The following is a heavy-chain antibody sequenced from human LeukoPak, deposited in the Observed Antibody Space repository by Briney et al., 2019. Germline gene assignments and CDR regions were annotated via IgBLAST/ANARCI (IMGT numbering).Heavy chain of an antibody. V-gene: IGHV3-74*03. CDR3: ARDFHAVHFDS. D-gene: IGHD2-8*01. J-gene: IGHJ4*02. Sequence: PGGSLRLSCAASGFTFSSYWLSWVRQVSGKGLVRVARLRGDGTSAMYADSVKGRFTISRDNAKNTLFLQMNSLRVEDTAVYYCARDFHAVHFDSWGQGTLVAVSS. CDR1: GFTFSSYW. CDR2: LRGDGTSA.